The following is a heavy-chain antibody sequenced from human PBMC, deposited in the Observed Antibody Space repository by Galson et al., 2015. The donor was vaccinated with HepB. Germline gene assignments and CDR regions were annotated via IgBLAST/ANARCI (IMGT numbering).Heavy chain of an antibody. D-gene: IGHD3-10*01. CDR1: EFSMSDAW. V-gene: IGHV3-15*01. CDR3: ATGGHYFGA. CDR2: IKRKSEGGTT. Sequence: RLSCAGSEFSMSDAWMSWVRQAPGRGLEWIGRIKRKSEGGTTEYGAPLKGRVSISRDESQNTLYLLMNGLETEDTAIYHCATGGHYFGAWGQGTLVTVSS. J-gene: IGHJ4*02.